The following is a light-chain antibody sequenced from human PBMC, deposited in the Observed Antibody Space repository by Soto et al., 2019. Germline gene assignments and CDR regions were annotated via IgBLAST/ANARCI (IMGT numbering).Light chain of an antibody. Sequence: QSALTQPASVSGSPGQSITISCTGSSSDVGSNKFVSWYQQHPGKAPQFMIYEGSKRPPGISNRFSGSKSGNTASLTISGLQAEDEADEYCCSYAGTPSFVFGGGTKLTVL. V-gene: IGLV2-23*01. CDR3: CSYAGTPSFV. CDR2: EGS. CDR1: SSDVGSNKF. J-gene: IGLJ2*01.